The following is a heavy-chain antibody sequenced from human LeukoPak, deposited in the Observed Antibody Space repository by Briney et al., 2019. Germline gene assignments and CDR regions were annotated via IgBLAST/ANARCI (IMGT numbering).Heavy chain of an antibody. CDR3: ARFDYYDSSGGYYFDY. CDR1: GYTFNSHG. V-gene: IGHV1-18*01. J-gene: IGHJ4*02. CDR2: ISTYHGNT. D-gene: IGHD3-22*01. Sequence: AASVKVSCKASGYTFNSHGISWVRQAPGQGLEWMGWISTYHGNTNYAQKLQGRVTMTTDTSTSTAYMELRSLRSDDTAVYHCARFDYYDSSGGYYFDYWGQGTLVTVSS.